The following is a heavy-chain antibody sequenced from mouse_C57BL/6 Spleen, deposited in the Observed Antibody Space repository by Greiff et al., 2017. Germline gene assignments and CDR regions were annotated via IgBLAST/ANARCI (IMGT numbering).Heavy chain of an antibody. CDR1: GYAFSSSW. J-gene: IGHJ1*03. Sequence: QVQLQQSGPELVKPGASVKISCKASGYAFSSSWMNWVKQRPGKGLEWIGRIYPGDGDTNYNGKFKGKATLTADKSSSTAYMQLSSLTSEDSAVYFCARSRELGRGYFDVWGTGTTVTVSS. V-gene: IGHV1-82*01. CDR2: IYPGDGDT. CDR3: ARSRELGRGYFDV. D-gene: IGHD4-1*01.